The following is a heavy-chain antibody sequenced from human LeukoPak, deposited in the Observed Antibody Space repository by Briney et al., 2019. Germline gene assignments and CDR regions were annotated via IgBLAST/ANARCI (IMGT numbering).Heavy chain of an antibody. D-gene: IGHD6-6*01. CDR3: ARGRTAARPYIKGDNWQRKSRLNWFDP. CDR1: GGSISSGGYS. V-gene: IGHV4-39*07. CDR2: INHSGST. J-gene: IGHJ5*02. Sequence: SETLSLTCTVSGGSISSGGYSWSWIRQPPGKGLEWIGEINHSGSTNYNPSHKSRVTISVDTSKNQFSLKLSSVTAADTAVYYCARGRTAARPYIKGDNWQRKSRLNWFDPWGQGTLVTVSS.